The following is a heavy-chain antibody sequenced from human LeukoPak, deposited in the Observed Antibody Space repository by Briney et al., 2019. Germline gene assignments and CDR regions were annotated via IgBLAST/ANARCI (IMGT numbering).Heavy chain of an antibody. V-gene: IGHV3-23*01. CDR2: ISGSGGST. Sequence: PGGSLRLSCAASGFTFSSYAMSWVRQAQGKGLKWVSAISGSGGSTYYEDSVKGRFTISRDNSKNTLYLQMNSLRAEDTAVYYCANRPEWELPYYFDYWGQGTLVIVSS. CDR3: ANRPEWELPYYFDY. J-gene: IGHJ4*02. D-gene: IGHD1-26*01. CDR1: GFTFSSYA.